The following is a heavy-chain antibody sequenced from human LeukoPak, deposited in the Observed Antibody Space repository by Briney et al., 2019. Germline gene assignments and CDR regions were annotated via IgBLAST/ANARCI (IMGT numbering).Heavy chain of an antibody. CDR2: ISGSGGTT. CDR1: GFTFNNYA. V-gene: IGHV3-23*01. J-gene: IGHJ4*02. Sequence: GGSLRLSCAASGFTFNNYAMSWVRQAPGKGLEWVSAISGSGGTTYYADSVKGRFTFSRDNSKNTLYLQMNSLRAEDTAVYYCARDRSGWYLDYWGQGTLVTVSS. CDR3: ARDRSGWYLDY. D-gene: IGHD6-19*01.